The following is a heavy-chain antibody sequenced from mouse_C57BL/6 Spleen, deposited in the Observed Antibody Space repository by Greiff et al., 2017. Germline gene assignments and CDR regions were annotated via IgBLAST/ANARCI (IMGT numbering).Heavy chain of an antibody. CDR3: ARSGDYCYAMDY. CDR1: GYTFTSHC. CDR2: IFPGSGST. D-gene: IGHD3-1*01. V-gene: IGHV1-56*01. Sequence: VQLQQSGPELVRPGASVKISCKAPGYTFTSHCMPWVSPRPGKGLEWIGEIFPGSGSTYYTEKFKGKATLTVDTSSSTAYMQLSSLTSEDSAVYFCARSGDYCYAMDYWGQGTSVTVSS. J-gene: IGHJ4*01.